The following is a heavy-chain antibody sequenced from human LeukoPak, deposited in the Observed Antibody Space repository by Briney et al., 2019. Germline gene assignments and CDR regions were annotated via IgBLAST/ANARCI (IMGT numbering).Heavy chain of an antibody. CDR2: IKQDGSEK. CDR1: GFTFSSYA. Sequence: GGSLRLSCAASGFTFSSYAMSWVRQAPGKGLEWVANIKQDGSEKYYVDSVKGRFTISRDNAKNSLYLQMNSLRAEDTAVYYCARGGFYSSSWYYDYWGQGTLVTVSS. CDR3: ARGGFYSSSWYYDY. J-gene: IGHJ4*02. D-gene: IGHD6-13*01. V-gene: IGHV3-7*01.